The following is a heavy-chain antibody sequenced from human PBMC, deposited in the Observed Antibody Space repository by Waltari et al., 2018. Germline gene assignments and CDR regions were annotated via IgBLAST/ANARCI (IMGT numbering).Heavy chain of an antibody. V-gene: IGHV3-7*01. CDR1: GFTFGSDW. CDR2: LKQDGTDK. J-gene: IGHJ4*02. Sequence: EVQLVESGGNLVQPGGSLRLSCAASGFTFGSDWMSWVRQAPGKGLELVATLKQDGTDKYYVDSVKGRFTVSRDNAKKSLHLQMNSLRAEDTAVYYCARWSRSLWLGGQGTLVTVSS. D-gene: IGHD3-10*01. CDR3: ARWSRSLWL.